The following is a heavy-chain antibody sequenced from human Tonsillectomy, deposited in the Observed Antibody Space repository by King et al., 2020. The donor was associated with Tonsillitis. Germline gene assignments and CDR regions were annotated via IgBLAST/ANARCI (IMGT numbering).Heavy chain of an antibody. CDR2: LSSDGSNE. CDR1: GFIFRSYD. CDR3: AKTRRGYSYGPYFDY. J-gene: IGHJ4*02. V-gene: IGHV3-30*18. D-gene: IGHD5-18*01. Sequence: VQLVESGGGVVQPGKSLRLSCAASGFIFRSYDMHWVRQAPGKGLEWVAILSSDGSNEFYADSVKGRFTISRDNSKNTLYLQMNSLRAEDTAVYYCAKTRRGYSYGPYFDYWGQGTLVTVSS.